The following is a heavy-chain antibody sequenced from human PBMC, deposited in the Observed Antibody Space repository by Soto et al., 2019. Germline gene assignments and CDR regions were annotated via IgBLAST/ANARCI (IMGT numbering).Heavy chain of an antibody. D-gene: IGHD1-7*01. V-gene: IGHV3-23*01. CDR1: GFTFSSYA. CDR3: AKNYYFDY. J-gene: IGHJ4*02. CDR2: ITTSGDRT. Sequence: EVQLLESGGGLVQPGGSLRLSCAASGFTFSSYAMSWVRQAPGEGLAWVSSITTSGDRTYYADSVKGRFTISRDNSKNTLSLHMTSLRAEDTAVYYGAKNYYFDYWGQGALVTVSS.